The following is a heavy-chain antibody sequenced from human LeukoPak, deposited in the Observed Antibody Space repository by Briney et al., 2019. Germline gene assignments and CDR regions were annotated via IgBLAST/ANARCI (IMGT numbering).Heavy chain of an antibody. Sequence: SETLSLTCTVSGYSISSGYYWGWIRQSPGKGLEWIGSIYHSGNTYYNPSLKSRVTISVDTSKNQFSLKLSSVTAADTAVYYCARGLYDSSGYYWDYWGQGTLVTVSS. CDR2: IYHSGNT. V-gene: IGHV4-38-2*02. CDR3: ARGLYDSSGYYWDY. J-gene: IGHJ4*02. CDR1: GYSISSGYY. D-gene: IGHD3-22*01.